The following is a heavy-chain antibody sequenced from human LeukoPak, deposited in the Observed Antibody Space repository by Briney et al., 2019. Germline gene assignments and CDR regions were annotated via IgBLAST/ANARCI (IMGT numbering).Heavy chain of an antibody. D-gene: IGHD1-26*01. Sequence: SETLSLTCAVYGGSFSSYYWSWIRQPPGKGLEWIGYIYYTGSTNYNPSLKSRVTISVDTSKNQFSLKLSSVTAADTAVYYCARDVGATPGYFDYWGQGTLVTVSS. V-gene: IGHV4-59*01. J-gene: IGHJ4*02. CDR1: GGSFSSYY. CDR3: ARDVGATPGYFDY. CDR2: IYYTGST.